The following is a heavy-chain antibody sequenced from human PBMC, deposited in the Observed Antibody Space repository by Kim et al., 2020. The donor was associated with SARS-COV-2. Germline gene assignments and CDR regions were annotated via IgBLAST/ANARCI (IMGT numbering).Heavy chain of an antibody. CDR3: ARGGGGSGNYLEFHN. D-gene: IGHD3-10*01. Sequence: SETLSLTCTVSGDSISSGAYYWHWIRQHPGKGLEWIGYIYHSGSTYYNPSLRSRLTMSIDTSKNQFSLRLASVTAADTAMYYCARGGGGSGNYLEFHNWGQGSLVTVSS. CDR1: GDSISSGAYY. J-gene: IGHJ4*02. CDR2: IYHSGST. V-gene: IGHV4-31*03.